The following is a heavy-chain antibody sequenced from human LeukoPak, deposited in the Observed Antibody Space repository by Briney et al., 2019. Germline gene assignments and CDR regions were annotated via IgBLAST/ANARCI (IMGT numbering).Heavy chain of an antibody. J-gene: IGHJ5*02. CDR2: ISGSGGST. D-gene: IGHD2-15*01. V-gene: IGHV3-23*01. CDR1: EFTFSSYA. Sequence: GGSLRLSCAASEFTFSSYAMTWVRQAPGKGLEWVSAISGSGGSTYYADSVRGRFTISRDNSKNTLYLQMNSLRAEDTAVYYCAKDSGYKDWFDPWGQGTLVTVSS. CDR3: AKDSGYKDWFDP.